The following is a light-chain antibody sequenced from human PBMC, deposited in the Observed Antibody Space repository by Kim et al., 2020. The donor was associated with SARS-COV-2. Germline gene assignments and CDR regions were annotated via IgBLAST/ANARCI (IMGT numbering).Light chain of an antibody. J-gene: IGLJ1*01. CDR2: YDS. CDR1: NIGSKS. V-gene: IGLV3-21*04. CDR3: QVWNSSSDHPV. Sequence: SYELTQPPSVSVAPGKTARITCGGNNIGSKSVHWYQQKPRQPPVLVIYYDSDRPSGIPERFSGANSGNTATLTSSRVEAGDEADYYCQVWNSSSDHPVFGTGTKVTVL.